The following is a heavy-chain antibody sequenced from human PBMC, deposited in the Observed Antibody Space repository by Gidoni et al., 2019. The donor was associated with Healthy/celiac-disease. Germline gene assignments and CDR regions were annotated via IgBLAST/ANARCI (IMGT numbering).Heavy chain of an antibody. CDR1: GGTFSSYT. Sequence: QVQLVQSGAEVKKPGSSVKVSCKASGGTFSSYTISWVRQAPGQGLEWMGRIIPILGIANYAQKFQGRVTITADKSTSTAYMELSSLRSEDTAVYYCARGYTAYYYGSGSPFYYYYGMDVWGQGTTVTVSS. D-gene: IGHD3-10*01. J-gene: IGHJ6*02. CDR2: IIPILGIA. CDR3: ARGYTAYYYGSGSPFYYYYGMDV. V-gene: IGHV1-69*02.